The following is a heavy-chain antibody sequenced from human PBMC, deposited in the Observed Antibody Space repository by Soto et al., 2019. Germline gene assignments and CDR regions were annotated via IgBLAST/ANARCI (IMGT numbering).Heavy chain of an antibody. D-gene: IGHD3-3*01. CDR3: ARGISHWSGYPITTDY. CDR1: GGSISSGGYY. V-gene: IGHV4-31*03. J-gene: IGHJ4*02. Sequence: SETLSLTCTVSGGSISSGGYYWSWIRQHPGKGLEWIGYIYYSGSTYYNPSLKSRVTISVDTSKNQFSLKLSSVTAADTAVYYCARGISHWSGYPITTDYWGQGTLVTVSS. CDR2: IYYSGST.